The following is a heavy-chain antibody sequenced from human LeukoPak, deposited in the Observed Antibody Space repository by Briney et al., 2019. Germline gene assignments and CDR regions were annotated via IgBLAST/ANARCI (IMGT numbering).Heavy chain of an antibody. Sequence: SETLSLTCTVSGGSVSSSSYHWGWIRQPPGKGLEWIGSVFYSGSTYYNPSLKSRVTISVDTSKNQFSLTMSSVTPADTAVYYCARGSSSGYYPIDYWGQGTLVTVSS. D-gene: IGHD3-22*01. CDR2: VFYSGST. CDR3: ARGSSSGYYPIDY. J-gene: IGHJ4*02. CDR1: GGSVSSSSYH. V-gene: IGHV4-39*07.